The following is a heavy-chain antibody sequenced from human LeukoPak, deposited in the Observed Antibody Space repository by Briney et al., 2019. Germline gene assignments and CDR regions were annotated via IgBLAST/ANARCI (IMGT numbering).Heavy chain of an antibody. Sequence: LRLSCAASGYTFSSYGMHWIRQPPGKGLEWIGSIYYSGSTYYNPSLKSRATISVDTSKNQFSLKLSSVTAADTAVYYCARVSLAYYYYYMDVWGKGTTVTVSS. CDR2: IYYSGST. V-gene: IGHV4-38-2*01. CDR3: ARVSLAYYYYYMDV. J-gene: IGHJ6*03. CDR1: GYTFSSYG.